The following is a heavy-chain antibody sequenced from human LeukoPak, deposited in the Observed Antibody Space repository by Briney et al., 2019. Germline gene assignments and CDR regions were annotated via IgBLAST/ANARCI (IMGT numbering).Heavy chain of an antibody. CDR1: GFTFSSYA. D-gene: IGHD3-3*01. Sequence: GGSLRLSCAASGFTFSSYAISWVRQAPGQGLEWMGRIIPIFGTANYAQKFQGRVTITTDESTSTAYMELSSLRSEDTAVYYCASPIKGSTYYDFWSGYDAFDIWGQGTMVTVSS. CDR3: ASPIKGSTYYDFWSGYDAFDI. V-gene: IGHV1-69*05. J-gene: IGHJ3*02. CDR2: IIPIFGTA.